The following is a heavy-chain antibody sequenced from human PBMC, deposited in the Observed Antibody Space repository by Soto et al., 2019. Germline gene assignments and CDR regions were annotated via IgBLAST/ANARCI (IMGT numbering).Heavy chain of an antibody. V-gene: IGHV4-59*01. Sequence: SETLSLTCTVSGGSISSYYWTWIRQPPGKGLEWIGYVDYSGGTNFNPSLNSRVTISIDTSKNQFSLRLSSVTAADTAVYYCARGRRSSGGCDVLDIWGQGTMVTVSS. CDR1: GGSISSYY. CDR2: VDYSGGT. D-gene: IGHD1-26*01. J-gene: IGHJ3*02. CDR3: ARGRRSSGGCDVLDI.